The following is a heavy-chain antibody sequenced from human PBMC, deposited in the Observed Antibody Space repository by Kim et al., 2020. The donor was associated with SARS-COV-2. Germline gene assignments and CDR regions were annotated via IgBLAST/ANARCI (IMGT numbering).Heavy chain of an antibody. Sequence: KTKCSKQFPGRVTLTKDTSANTAYMELSSLTSADTAVYYCARDMNPTVYDYWGQGTLVTVSS. J-gene: IGHJ4*02. D-gene: IGHD4-4*01. CDR3: ARDMNPTVYDY. CDR2: KT. V-gene: IGHV1-3*01.